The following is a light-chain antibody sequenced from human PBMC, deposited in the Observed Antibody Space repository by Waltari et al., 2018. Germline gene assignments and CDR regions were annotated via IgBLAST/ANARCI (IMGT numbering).Light chain of an antibody. CDR2: ETN. V-gene: IGLV1-40*03. CDR3: STWDRSLGVRL. J-gene: IGLJ2*01. Sequence: QSVLTQPPSTSGAPGQRVTISCTGSRANIGANYDVSWYRQFPGTAAKLVIYETNKRPSGLSDRFSGSNSGASASLIITGVRSDDDADYYCSTWDRSLGVRLFGGGTRLTVL. CDR1: RANIGANYD.